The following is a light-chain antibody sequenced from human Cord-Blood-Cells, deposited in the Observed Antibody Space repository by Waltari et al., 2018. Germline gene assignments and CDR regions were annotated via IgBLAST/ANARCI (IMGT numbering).Light chain of an antibody. CDR2: GNS. CDR3: QSYDSSLSGSV. V-gene: IGLV1-40*01. J-gene: IGLJ3*02. Sequence: QSVLTQPPSVSGAPGQRVTISCTGSSSNIGAGYDVHWYQQLPGPDPKLLIYGNSNRPTGVPDRFSGSKSGTSASLAIPGLQAEDEADYYCQSYDSSLSGSVFGGGTTLTVL. CDR1: SSNIGAGYD.